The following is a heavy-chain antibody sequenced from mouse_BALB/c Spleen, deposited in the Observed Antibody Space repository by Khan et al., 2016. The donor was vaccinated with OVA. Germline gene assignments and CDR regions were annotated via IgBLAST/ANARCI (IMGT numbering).Heavy chain of an antibody. CDR2: ISYGGGTT. CDR3: ARHDYDGMTY. CDR1: GFTFSDYY. Sequence: EVELVESGGGLVQPGGSLKLSCATSGFTFSDYYMYWVRQTPEKRLEWVAYISYGGGTTYYLDTVKGRFTVSRDNAKNTLYLQMSRLRSEDTAKYVCARHDYDGMTYWGQGTLVTVSA. J-gene: IGHJ3*01. V-gene: IGHV5-12*02. D-gene: IGHD2-4*01.